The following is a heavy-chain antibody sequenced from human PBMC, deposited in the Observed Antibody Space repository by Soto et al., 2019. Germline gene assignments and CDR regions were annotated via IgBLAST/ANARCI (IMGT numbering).Heavy chain of an antibody. Sequence: GSLRLSCAASEFTFSVYSMNWVRQPPGKGLEWVSSISSSSSNIYYADSVKGRFTISRDNAKNSLYLQMNSLRAEDTAVYYCARAHESYHYYYAMDVWGQGTTVTVSS. CDR2: ISSSSSNI. CDR3: ARAHESYHYYYAMDV. J-gene: IGHJ6*02. V-gene: IGHV3-21*01. CDR1: EFTFSVYS.